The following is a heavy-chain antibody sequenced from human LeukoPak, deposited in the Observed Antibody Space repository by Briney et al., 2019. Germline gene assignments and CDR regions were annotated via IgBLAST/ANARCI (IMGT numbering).Heavy chain of an antibody. CDR1: GDSFNGYY. CDR3: ARHVYGKGRYV. V-gene: IGHV4-59*08. CDR2: MYSSGST. Sequence: SSETLSLTCTVSGDSFNGYYWGWIRQPPGKGLECVGYMYSSGSTAYNPSLKSRLSISIDTSKSQFSLTLSSVTAADTAVYFCARHVYGKGRYVWGKGTTVTVSS. D-gene: IGHD4-17*01. J-gene: IGHJ6*04.